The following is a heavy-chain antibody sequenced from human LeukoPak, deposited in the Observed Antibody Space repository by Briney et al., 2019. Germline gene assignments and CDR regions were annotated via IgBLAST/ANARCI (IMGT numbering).Heavy chain of an antibody. CDR3: TRAPDYDFWLDS. V-gene: IGHV3-49*04. J-gene: IGHJ4*02. CDR1: GFTFVDSG. Sequence: QPGRSLRLSSTAPGFTFVDSGINWVRQAPGKGREWVGFMRSKSYGGPTQHAASVRGRFTISRDDSKSISYLQMNSLEIEDTALYYCTRAPDYDFWLDSWGQGTLVTASS. CDR2: MRSKSYGGPT. D-gene: IGHD3-3*01.